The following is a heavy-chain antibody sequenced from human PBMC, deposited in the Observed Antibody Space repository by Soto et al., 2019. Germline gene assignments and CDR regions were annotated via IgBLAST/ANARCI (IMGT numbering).Heavy chain of an antibody. Sequence: GASVKVSCKASGYTFTSYYMHWVRQAPGQGLEWMGIINPSGGSTSYAQKFQGRVTMTRDTSTSTVYMELSSLRSEDTAVYYCARDERFLEWLSRMGYYMDVWGKGTTVTVSS. CDR2: INPSGGST. CDR3: ARDERFLEWLSRMGYYMDV. D-gene: IGHD3-3*01. V-gene: IGHV1-46*03. J-gene: IGHJ6*03. CDR1: GYTFTSYY.